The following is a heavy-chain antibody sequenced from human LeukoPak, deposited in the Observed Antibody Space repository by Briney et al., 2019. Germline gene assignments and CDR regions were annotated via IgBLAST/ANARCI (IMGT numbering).Heavy chain of an antibody. CDR1: GFTFSNAW. CDR2: IKSKTDGGTT. D-gene: IGHD3-22*01. V-gene: IGHV3-15*01. Sequence: GGSLRLSCAASGFTFSNAWMSWVRQAPGKGLEWVGRIKSKTDGGTTDYAAPVKGSFTISRDDSKNTLYLQMNSLKTEDTAVYYCTRERITMIVVVSSWGQGTLVTVSS. CDR3: TRERITMIVVVSS. J-gene: IGHJ4*02.